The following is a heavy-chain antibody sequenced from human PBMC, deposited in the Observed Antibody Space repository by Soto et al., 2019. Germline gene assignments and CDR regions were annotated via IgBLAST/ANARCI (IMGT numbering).Heavy chain of an antibody. CDR3: ARVHSSGIFYFVDP. CDR1: GGTFDSYV. CDR2: IMPIFGTP. V-gene: IGHV1-69*13. Sequence: GASVKVSCKASGGTFDSYVISWLRQAPGQGLEWMGGIMPIFGTPSYAQKFRGRVTISADESTSTAYLEQSSLTSDDTAVYYCARVHSSGIFYFVDPWGQGTLVTVSS. D-gene: IGHD3-10*01. J-gene: IGHJ5*02.